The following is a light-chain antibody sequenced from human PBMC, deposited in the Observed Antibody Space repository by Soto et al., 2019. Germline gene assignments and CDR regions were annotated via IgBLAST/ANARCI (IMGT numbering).Light chain of an antibody. CDR3: QQRYNWPPLT. Sequence: EIVLTQSPGTLSLSPGERATLSCRASQSVTSSYLAWWQQKPGQAPRLLIYGASSRATGIPDRFSGSGSGTDFTLTIRSLGPEDFAVYYCQQRYNWPPLTFGGGTKVEIK. CDR2: GAS. CDR1: QSVTSSY. V-gene: IGKV3D-20*02. J-gene: IGKJ4*01.